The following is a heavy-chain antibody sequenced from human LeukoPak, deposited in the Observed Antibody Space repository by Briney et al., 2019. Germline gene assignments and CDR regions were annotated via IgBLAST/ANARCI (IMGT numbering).Heavy chain of an antibody. CDR3: ARAERGDQTWGSYSFDY. Sequence: TSETLSLTCNVSGDSINGYDWSWIRQPPGKGLEWIGYINYSGSTNYNPSLKSRVTISLDTSKNHFSLKLTSATAADTSLSVCARAERGDQTWGSYSFDYWAREPWSPSPQ. V-gene: IGHV4-59*01. CDR1: GDSINGYD. J-gene: IGHJ4*02. CDR2: INYSGST. D-gene: IGHD3-16*01.